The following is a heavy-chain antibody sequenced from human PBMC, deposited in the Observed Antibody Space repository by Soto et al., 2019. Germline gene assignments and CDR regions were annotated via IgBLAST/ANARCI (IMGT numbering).Heavy chain of an antibody. D-gene: IGHD6-13*01. V-gene: IGHV4-59*01. CDR1: GGSISSYY. J-gene: IGHJ4*02. Sequence: PSETLSLTCTVSGGSISSYYWSWIRQPPGKGLEWIGYIFHSGSPNYNPSLKSRVIISVDTSKNQFSLKLSSVTAADTAIYYCVRDGYSSGWYSNWGQGTLVTVSS. CDR2: IFHSGSP. CDR3: VRDGYSSGWYSN.